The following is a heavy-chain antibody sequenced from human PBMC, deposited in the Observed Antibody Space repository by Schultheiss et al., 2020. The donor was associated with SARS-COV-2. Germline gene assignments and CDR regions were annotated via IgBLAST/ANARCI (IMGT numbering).Heavy chain of an antibody. D-gene: IGHD6-25*01. J-gene: IGHJ6*02. Sequence: GGSLRLSCAASGFTFSSYAMSWVRQAPGKGLEWVSAISGSGGSTYYADSVKGRFTISRDNSKNTLYLQMNSLRGEDTGVYYCVRDGGTSGWYYYGMDVWGQGTTVTVSS. V-gene: IGHV3-23*01. CDR3: VRDGGTSGWYYYGMDV. CDR2: ISGSGGST. CDR1: GFTFSSYA.